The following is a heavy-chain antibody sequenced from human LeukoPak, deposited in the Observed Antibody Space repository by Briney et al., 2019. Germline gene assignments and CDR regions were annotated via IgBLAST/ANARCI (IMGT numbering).Heavy chain of an antibody. J-gene: IGHJ4*02. CDR2: IKEDGSEK. V-gene: IGHV3-7*01. CDR1: GFTFSGSW. Sequence: GGSLRLSCVASGFTFSGSWMTWVRQAPGKGLEWVANIKEDGSEKYYVDSVKGRFTISRDNAKNSLYLQMNSLRSEDTALYYCARDRAYSSFDYRGQGTLVTVSS. CDR3: ARDRAYSSFDY. D-gene: IGHD1-26*01.